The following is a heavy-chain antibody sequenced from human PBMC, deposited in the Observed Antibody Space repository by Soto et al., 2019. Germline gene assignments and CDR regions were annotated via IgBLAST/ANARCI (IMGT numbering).Heavy chain of an antibody. D-gene: IGHD3-10*01. J-gene: IGHJ5*02. V-gene: IGHV3-30*18. CDR2: ISYDGSNK. CDR1: GFTFSSYG. CDR3: AKDYWWFGELSPIDP. Sequence: GGFLRLSCAASGFTFSSYGMHWVRQAPGKGLEWVAVISYDGSNKYYADSVKGRFTISRDNSKNTLYLQMNSLRAEDTAVYYCAKDYWWFGELSPIDPWGQGTLVTVSS.